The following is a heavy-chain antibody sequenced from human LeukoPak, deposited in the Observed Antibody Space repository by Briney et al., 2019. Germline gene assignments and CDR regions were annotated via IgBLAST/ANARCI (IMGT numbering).Heavy chain of an antibody. D-gene: IGHD5/OR15-5a*01. CDR3: ARALYADYIDY. Sequence: ASVKVSCKASGYTFTAYYMHWVRQAPGQGLEWMGWINPNSGVTKYAQKFQGRVTVTRDTSISTAYMDLSRLRSDDTAVYYCARALYADYIDYWGQGTLVTVSS. CDR2: INPNSGVT. V-gene: IGHV1-2*02. J-gene: IGHJ4*02. CDR1: GYTFTAYY.